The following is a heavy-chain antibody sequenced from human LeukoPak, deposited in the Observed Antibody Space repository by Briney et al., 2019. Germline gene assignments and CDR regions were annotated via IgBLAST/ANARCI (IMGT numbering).Heavy chain of an antibody. D-gene: IGHD6-19*01. V-gene: IGHV4-59*01. Sequence: PSETLSLTCTVSGGSISNYYWSWIRQPPGKGLEWIGFIYYSGSTTYNPSLKSRVTISVDTSKNQFSLKLSSVTAADTAVYYCARYYSSGLDYWGQGTLVTVSS. CDR3: ARYYSSGLDY. CDR1: GGSISNYY. J-gene: IGHJ4*02. CDR2: IYYSGST.